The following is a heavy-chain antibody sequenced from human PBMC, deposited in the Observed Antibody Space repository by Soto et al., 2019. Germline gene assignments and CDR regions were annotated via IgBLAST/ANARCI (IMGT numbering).Heavy chain of an antibody. Sequence: QVQLVQSGAEVKKPGASVKVSCKASGYTFTSYDMHWVRQAPGQGLEWMGIINPSGGSTSYAQKFQGRVTMTRDTSTSTVYMELSSLRSEDTAGDYCARVHYGSGSSLDAIDIWCQGTMVTVS. CDR2: INPSGGST. V-gene: IGHV1-46*03. D-gene: IGHD3-10*01. CDR3: ARVHYGSGSSLDAIDI. J-gene: IGHJ3*02. CDR1: GYTFTSYD.